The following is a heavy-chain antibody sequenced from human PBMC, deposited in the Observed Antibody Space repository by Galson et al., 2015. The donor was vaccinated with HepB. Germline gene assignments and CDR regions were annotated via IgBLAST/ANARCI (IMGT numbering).Heavy chain of an antibody. CDR3: AKGRIGSYYYFDY. J-gene: IGHJ4*02. CDR1: AFSFDSAW. V-gene: IGHV3-23*01. CDR2: IRGSGSNT. Sequence: SLRLSCAASAFSFDSAWMSWVRQAPGGGLEWVSTIRGSGSNTYYADSVKGRFTISRDNTKNTLYLQMNSLRAEDTAVYYCAKGRIGSYYYFDYWGQGTLVTVSS. D-gene: IGHD1-26*01.